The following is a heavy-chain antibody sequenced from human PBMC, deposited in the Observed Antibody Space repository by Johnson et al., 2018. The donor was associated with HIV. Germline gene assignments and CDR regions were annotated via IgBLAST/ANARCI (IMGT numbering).Heavy chain of an antibody. D-gene: IGHD3-22*01. J-gene: IGHJ3*02. V-gene: IGHV3-20*04. CDR2: INWNGGST. Sequence: VQLVESGGGVVRPGGSLRLSCAASGFTFEDYGMSWVREAPGKGLEWVSGINWNGGSTGYVDSVKGRFNISRDNAKNSLYLQMNRLRAEDTALYYCAKDLALSGYLDAFDIWVQGTMVTVSS. CDR1: GFTFEDYG. CDR3: AKDLALSGYLDAFDI.